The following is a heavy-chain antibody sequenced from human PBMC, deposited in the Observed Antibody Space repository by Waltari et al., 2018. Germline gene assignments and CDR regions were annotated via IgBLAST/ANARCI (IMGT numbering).Heavy chain of an antibody. J-gene: IGHJ4*02. CDR3: ALLLSIAAPGRVFDY. CDR2: VDPEDGET. V-gene: IGHV1-69-2*01. D-gene: IGHD6-6*01. Sequence: EVQLVQSGAEVKKPGATVKISCKVSGYTFTDSYLHWLQQAPGKGLEWMGLVDPEDGETIYAEKFQGRVTITADTSTDTAYMELSSLRSEDTAVYYCALLLSIAAPGRVFDYWGQGTLVTVSS. CDR1: GYTFTDSY.